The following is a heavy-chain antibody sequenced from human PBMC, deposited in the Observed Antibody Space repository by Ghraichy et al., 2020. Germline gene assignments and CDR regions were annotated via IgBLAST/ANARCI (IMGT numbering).Heavy chain of an antibody. CDR3: ARQESSSWDRAEYFQH. D-gene: IGHD6-13*01. V-gene: IGHV5-51*01. J-gene: IGHJ1*01. Sequence: GESLNISCKGSGYSFTSYWIGWVRQMPGKGLEWMGIIYPGDSDTRYSPSFQGQVTISADKSISTAYLQWSSLKASDTAMYYCARQESSSWDRAEYFQHWGQGTLVTVSS. CDR1: GYSFTSYW. CDR2: IYPGDSDT.